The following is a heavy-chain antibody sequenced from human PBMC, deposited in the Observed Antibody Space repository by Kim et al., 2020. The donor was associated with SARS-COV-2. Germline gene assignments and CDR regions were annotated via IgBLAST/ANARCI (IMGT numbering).Heavy chain of an antibody. CDR3: ARSTSGSLDY. Sequence: GGSLRLSCAASGFSASANYMNWVRQAPGKGLEWVSVFYRAGNIYYADSVKGRFTISRDTSMGAIYLQMDNLRVEDSGMYYCARSTSGSLDYWGQGTLVTVSS. D-gene: IGHD6-19*01. V-gene: IGHV3-53*01. CDR1: GFSASANY. CDR2: FYRAGNI. J-gene: IGHJ4*02.